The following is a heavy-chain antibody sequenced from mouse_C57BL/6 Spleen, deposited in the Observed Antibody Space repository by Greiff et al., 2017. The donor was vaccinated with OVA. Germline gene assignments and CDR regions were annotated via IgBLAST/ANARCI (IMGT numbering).Heavy chain of an antibody. D-gene: IGHD3-3*01. CDR2: ISSGSSTI. J-gene: IGHJ4*01. V-gene: IGHV5-17*01. CDR3: ARGWDYAMDY. CDR1: GFTFSDYG. Sequence: DVKLVESGGGLVKPGGSLKLSCAASGFTFSDYGMHWVRQAPETGLEWVAYISSGSSTIYYADTVKGRFTISRDNAKNTLFLQMTSLRSEDTAMYYCARGWDYAMDYWGQGTSVTVSS.